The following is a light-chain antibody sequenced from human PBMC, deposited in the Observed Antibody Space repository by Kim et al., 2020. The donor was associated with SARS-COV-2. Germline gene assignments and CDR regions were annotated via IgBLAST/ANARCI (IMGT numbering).Light chain of an antibody. CDR3: QQYNSYWT. J-gene: IGKJ1*01. Sequence: VADRGAITCRSSQNIGSWLAWYQQEPGEAPMHLIYDASSLESGVLSRFHDSGSGTEFTLSISSLQPDDFGTYYCQQYNSYWTFGQGTKVDIK. CDR1: QNIGSW. V-gene: IGKV1-5*01. CDR2: DAS.